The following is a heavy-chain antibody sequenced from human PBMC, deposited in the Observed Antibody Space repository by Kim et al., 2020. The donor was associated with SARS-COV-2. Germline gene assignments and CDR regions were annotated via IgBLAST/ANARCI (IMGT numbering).Heavy chain of an antibody. CDR2: ISYDGKNK. V-gene: IGHV3-30*18. CDR3: AKEDAVAVAGGFDC. CDR1: GFTFSSYG. D-gene: IGHD6-19*01. J-gene: IGHJ4*02. Sequence: GGSLRLSCAVSGFTFSSYGMHWVRQALGKGLEWVAVISYDGKNKYYGEAVKGRFTISRDNSKNTLDLQIHSLRVEDTAVYYCAKEDAVAVAGGFDCWGQGTLVTVS.